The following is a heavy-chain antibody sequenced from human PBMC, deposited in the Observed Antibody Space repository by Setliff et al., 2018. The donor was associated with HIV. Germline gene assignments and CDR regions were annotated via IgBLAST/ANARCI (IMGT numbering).Heavy chain of an antibody. D-gene: IGHD3-3*01. CDR2: FIPMFGAT. J-gene: IGHJ4*02. CDR3: ARELKGVYDSWSSSDPPYYFDN. Sequence: SVKVSCKASGGTFSRSGFSWVRQAPGQGLQWMGRFIPMFGATKYAQGFQSRVTITADRSTSTVHMELRSLRSEDTAVYYCARELKGVYDSWSSSDPPYYFDNWGQGTLVTVSS. V-gene: IGHV1-69*06. CDR1: GGTFSRSG.